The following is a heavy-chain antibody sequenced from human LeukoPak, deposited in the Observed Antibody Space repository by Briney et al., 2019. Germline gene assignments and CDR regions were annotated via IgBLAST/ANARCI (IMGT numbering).Heavy chain of an antibody. CDR2: INPNSGGT. V-gene: IGHV1-2*02. CDR1: GYTFTGYY. J-gene: IGHJ4*02. CDR3: ARDVTDIVVIPAAIGEYRYYFAY. D-gene: IGHD2-2*02. Sequence: ASVKISCKASGYTFTGYYMHWVRQAPGQGLEWMGWINPNSGGTNYAQKFQGRVTMTRDTSISTAYMELSRLRSDDTAVYYCARDVTDIVVIPAAIGEYRYYFAYWGQGTLVTVSS.